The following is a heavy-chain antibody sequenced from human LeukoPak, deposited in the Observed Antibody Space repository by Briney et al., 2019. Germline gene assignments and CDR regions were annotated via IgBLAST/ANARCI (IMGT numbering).Heavy chain of an antibody. CDR2: INPSGGST. CDR3: ARDPRITMVRGTNWFDP. CDR1: GYTFTSYY. Sequence: ASVKVSCKASGYTFTSYYMHWVRQAPGQGLEWMGIINPSGGSTSYAQKFQGRVTMTRGMSTSTVYMELSSLRSDDTAVYYCARDPRITMVRGTNWFDPWGQGTLVTVSS. D-gene: IGHD3-10*01. J-gene: IGHJ5*02. V-gene: IGHV1-46*01.